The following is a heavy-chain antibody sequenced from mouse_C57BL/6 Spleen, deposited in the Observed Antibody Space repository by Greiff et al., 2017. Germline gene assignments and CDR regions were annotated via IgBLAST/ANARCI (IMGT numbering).Heavy chain of an antibody. CDR3: ASPYDYDAWFAY. J-gene: IGHJ3*01. CDR2: ISYDGSN. CDR1: GYSITSGYY. Sequence: EVKLMESGPGLVKPSQSLSLTCSVTGYSITSGYYWNWIRQFPGNKLEWMGYISYDGSNNYNPSLKNRISITRDTSKNLFFLKLNSVTTEDTATYYCASPYDYDAWFAYWGQGTLVTVSA. V-gene: IGHV3-6*01. D-gene: IGHD2-4*01.